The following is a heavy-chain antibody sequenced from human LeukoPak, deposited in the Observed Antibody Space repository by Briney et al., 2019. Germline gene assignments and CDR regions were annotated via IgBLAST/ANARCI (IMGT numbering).Heavy chain of an antibody. D-gene: IGHD1-7*01. V-gene: IGHV4-39*07. CDR1: GGSISSSSYY. J-gene: IGHJ6*03. CDR3: AREYNWNYGYYYMDV. Sequence: SETLSLTCTVSGGSISSSSYYWGWIRQPPGKGLEWIGSIYYSGSTYYNPSLKSRVTISVDTSKNQFSLKLSSVTAADTAVCYCAREYNWNYGYYYMDVWGKGTTVTVSS. CDR2: IYYSGST.